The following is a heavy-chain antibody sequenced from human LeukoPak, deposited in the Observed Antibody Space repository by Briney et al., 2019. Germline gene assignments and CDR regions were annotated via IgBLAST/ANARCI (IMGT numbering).Heavy chain of an antibody. CDR1: GFTFGNHR. V-gene: IGHV3-23*01. D-gene: IGHD3-10*01. Sequence: GGSLRLSCVASGFTFGNHRMSWVRQAPGKGLEWVSAISGSGGSTYYADSVKGRFTISRDNSKNTLYLQMNSLRAEDTAVYYCAILGDWDYYGSGSAFDYWGQGTLVTVSS. CDR3: AILGDWDYYGSGSAFDY. CDR2: ISGSGGST. J-gene: IGHJ4*02.